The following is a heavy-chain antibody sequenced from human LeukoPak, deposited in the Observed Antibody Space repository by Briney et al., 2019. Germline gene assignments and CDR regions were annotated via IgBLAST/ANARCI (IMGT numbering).Heavy chain of an antibody. CDR3: AKANYGSGSYIYVAFDY. CDR1: GFTFSDNY. CDR2: ISGSGGST. Sequence: GGSLRLSCAVSGFTFSDNYMDWVRQAPGKGLEWVSAISGSGGSTYYADSVKGRFTISRDNSKTTVYLQMNSLRAEDTAVYYCAKANYGSGSYIYVAFDYWGQGTLVTVSS. D-gene: IGHD3-10*01. V-gene: IGHV3-23*01. J-gene: IGHJ4*02.